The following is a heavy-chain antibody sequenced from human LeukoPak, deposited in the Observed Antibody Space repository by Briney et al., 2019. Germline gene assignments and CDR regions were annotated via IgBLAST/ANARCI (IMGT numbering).Heavy chain of an antibody. CDR1: GFTFSDYY. Sequence: GGSLRLSCAASGFTFSDYYMSWVRHAPGKGLEWVSYISSSGATIYYADSVKGRFTISRDNAKNSLFLQMNSLRAEDTAVYYCARVLRYCSGGNCYSGGLGYMDVWGKGTTVTISS. CDR2: ISSSGATI. CDR3: ARVLRYCSGGNCYSGGLGYMDV. V-gene: IGHV3-11*01. D-gene: IGHD2-15*01. J-gene: IGHJ6*03.